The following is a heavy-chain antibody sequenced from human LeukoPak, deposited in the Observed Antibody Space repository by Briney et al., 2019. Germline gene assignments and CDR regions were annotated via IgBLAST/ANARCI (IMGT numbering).Heavy chain of an antibody. V-gene: IGHV4-30-2*01. D-gene: IGHD3-3*01. CDR3: AREPFWSGYYTWFYDAFDI. CDR1: GGSISSGGYY. CDR2: IYHSGST. J-gene: IGHJ3*02. Sequence: SETLSLTCTVSGGSISSGGYYWSWIRQPPGKGLEWIGYIYHSGSTYYNPSLKSRVTISVDRSKNQFSLKLSSVTAADTAVYYCAREPFWSGYYTWFYDAFDIWGQGTMVTVSS.